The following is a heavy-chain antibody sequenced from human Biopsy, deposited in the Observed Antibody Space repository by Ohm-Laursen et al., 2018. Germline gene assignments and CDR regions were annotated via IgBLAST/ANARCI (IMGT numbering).Heavy chain of an antibody. D-gene: IGHD4-11*01. Sequence: GTLSLICAVSGDSVTKYYWSWIRQPPGKGLEWIGHIYYSVMTNYNPSLQSRVSISVDTSRNQVSLTLSSVTAADTAVYYCARDSGILNYGNFKYYHYYGMDVWGQGTKVTVSS. V-gene: IGHV4-59*02. CDR2: IYYSVMT. CDR3: ARDSGILNYGNFKYYHYYGMDV. CDR1: GDSVTKYY. J-gene: IGHJ6*02.